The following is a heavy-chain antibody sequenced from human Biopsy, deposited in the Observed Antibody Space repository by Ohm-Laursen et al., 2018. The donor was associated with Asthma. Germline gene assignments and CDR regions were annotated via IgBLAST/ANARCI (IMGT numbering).Heavy chain of an antibody. Sequence: GSLRLSCAASGFTFGDYCMSWVRQVPGQGLEGVANIKHEGSEKNHVDSLKGRFTISRDNAKNLLFLQMNSLRAEDTAVYYCARTFHFWSPYHAEHYQLWGQGTLVTVSS. J-gene: IGHJ1*01. V-gene: IGHV3-7*01. D-gene: IGHD3-3*01. CDR2: IKHEGSEK. CDR1: GFTFGDYC. CDR3: ARTFHFWSPYHAEHYQL.